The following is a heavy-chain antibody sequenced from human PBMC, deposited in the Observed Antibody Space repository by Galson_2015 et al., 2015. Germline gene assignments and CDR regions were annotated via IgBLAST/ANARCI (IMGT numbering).Heavy chain of an antibody. Sequence: GTLSLACAVSGAFISSGNWWGWVRPPTGQELEWIGEIYHNGITRYSPSLKCRVTISEDKSKNQFSLTLRAATAADTAVYYCAGLATTVTVFDYWGQGTLVTVSS. D-gene: IGHD4-17*01. CDR2: IYHNGIT. CDR1: GAFISSGNW. CDR3: AGLATTVTVFDY. V-gene: IGHV4-4*02. J-gene: IGHJ4*02.